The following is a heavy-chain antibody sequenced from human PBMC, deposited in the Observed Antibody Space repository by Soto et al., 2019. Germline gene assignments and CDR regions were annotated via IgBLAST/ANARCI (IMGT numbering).Heavy chain of an antibody. CDR2: ITSSGGGT. CDR3: AKKAGMDV. J-gene: IGHJ6*02. CDR1: GFTFSTYA. Sequence: PGGSLRLSCAASGFTFSTYAMSWVRQAPGKGLEWVSAITSSGGGTYYADSVKGRFTISRDNSKNTLYLQMNSLRAEDTALYYCAKKAGMDVWGQGTTVTVSS. V-gene: IGHV3-23*01.